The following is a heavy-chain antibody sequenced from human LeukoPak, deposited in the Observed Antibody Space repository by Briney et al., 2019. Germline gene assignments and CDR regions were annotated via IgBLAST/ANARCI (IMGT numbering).Heavy chain of an antibody. Sequence: GRSLRLSCAASGFTFSSYGMHWVRQAPGKGLEWVAVISYDGSNKYYADSVKGRFTISRDNSKNTLYLQMNSLRPEDTAVYYCAKVIAPWIQLWLIDYWGQGTLVTVSS. CDR1: GFTFSSYG. D-gene: IGHD5-18*01. CDR2: ISYDGSNK. J-gene: IGHJ4*02. V-gene: IGHV3-30*18. CDR3: AKVIAPWIQLWLIDY.